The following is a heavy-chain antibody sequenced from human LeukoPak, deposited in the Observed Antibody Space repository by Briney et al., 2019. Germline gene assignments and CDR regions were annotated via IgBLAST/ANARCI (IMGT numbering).Heavy chain of an antibody. V-gene: IGHV1-46*01. D-gene: IGHD3-10*01. CDR1: GYTFTSYY. J-gene: IGHJ4*02. Sequence: GASVKVSCKASGYTFTSYYMHWVRQAPGQGLEWMGIINPSGGSTSYAQKFQGRVTMTRDTSTSTVYMELSSLRSEDTAVYYCARDQGYYASGSYFDQWGQGTLVAVSS. CDR3: ARDQGYYASGSYFDQ. CDR2: INPSGGST.